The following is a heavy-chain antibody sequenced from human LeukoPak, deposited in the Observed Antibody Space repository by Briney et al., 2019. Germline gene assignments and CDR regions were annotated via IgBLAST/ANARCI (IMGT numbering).Heavy chain of an antibody. CDR3: ARGEQQLTMYYFDY. J-gene: IGHJ4*02. V-gene: IGHV4-61*02. CDR2: IYTSGST. D-gene: IGHD6-13*01. CDR1: GGSISSGSYY. Sequence: PSQTLSLTCTVSGGSISSGSYYWSWIRQPAGKGLGWIGRIYTSGSTNYNPSLKSRVTISVDTSKNQFSLKLSSVTAADTAVYYCARGEQQLTMYYFDYWGQGTLVTVSS.